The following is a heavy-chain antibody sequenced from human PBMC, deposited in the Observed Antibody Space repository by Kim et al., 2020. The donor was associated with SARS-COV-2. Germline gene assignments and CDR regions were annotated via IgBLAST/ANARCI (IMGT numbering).Heavy chain of an antibody. CDR3: ARGLWTTRGWYYYYGMDV. CDR2: IIPIFGTA. V-gene: IGHV1-69*13. Sequence: SVKVSCKASGGTFSSYAISWVRQAPGQGLEWMGGIIPIFGTANYAQKFQGRVTITADESTSTAYMELSSLRSEDTAVYYCARGLWTTRGWYYYYGMDVWGQGTTVTVSS. J-gene: IGHJ6*02. CDR1: GGTFSSYA. D-gene: IGHD3-3*01.